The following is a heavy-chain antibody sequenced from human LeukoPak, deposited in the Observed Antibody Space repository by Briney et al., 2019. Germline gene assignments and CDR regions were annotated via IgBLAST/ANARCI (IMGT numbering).Heavy chain of an antibody. CDR2: INPSGGST. J-gene: IGHJ4*02. D-gene: IGHD4-23*01. V-gene: IGHV1-46*01. CDR3: ARSQPYGGNSEELYYFDY. CDR1: GYTFTSYY. Sequence: ASVKVSCKASGYTFTSYYMHWVRQAPGQGLEWMGIINPSGGSTSYAQKFQGRVTMTRDTSTSTVYMELSSLRSEDTAVYYCARSQPYGGNSEELYYFDYWGQGTLVTVSS.